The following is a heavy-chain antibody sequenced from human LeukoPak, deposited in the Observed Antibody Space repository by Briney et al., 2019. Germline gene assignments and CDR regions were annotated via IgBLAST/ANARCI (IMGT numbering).Heavy chain of an antibody. CDR2: ISWNCGSI. CDR1: GFTFEDYA. Sequence: QPGRSLRLSCAASGFTFEDYAMHWVRQAPGEGLVWVSGISWNCGSIGYAGSVKVRFTISRDNSKNTLYLQMNSLRAEDTAVYYCAKVDEPQYYYGSGSYYLDYWGQGTLVTVSS. CDR3: AKVDEPQYYYGSGSYYLDY. J-gene: IGHJ4*02. V-gene: IGHV3-9*01. D-gene: IGHD3-10*01.